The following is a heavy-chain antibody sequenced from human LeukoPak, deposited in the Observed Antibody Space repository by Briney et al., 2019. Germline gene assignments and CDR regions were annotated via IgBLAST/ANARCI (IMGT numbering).Heavy chain of an antibody. CDR2: IYYSGST. Sequence: PSETLSLTCTVSGGSISSSSYYWGWIRQPPGKGLEWIGSIYYSGSTYYNPSLKSRVTISVDTSKNQFSLKLSSVTAADTAVYYCARTVATGDFDYWGQGTLVTVSS. V-gene: IGHV4-39*07. CDR1: GGSISSSSYY. CDR3: ARTVATGDFDY. J-gene: IGHJ4*02. D-gene: IGHD5-12*01.